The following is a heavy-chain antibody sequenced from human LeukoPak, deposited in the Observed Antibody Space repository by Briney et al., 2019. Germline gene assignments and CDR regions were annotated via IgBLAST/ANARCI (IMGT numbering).Heavy chain of an antibody. V-gene: IGHV1-3*01. D-gene: IGHD6-13*01. CDR2: INAGNGNT. CDR1: GYTFTSYA. Sequence: ASVKVSCKASGYTFTSYAMHWVRQAPGQRLEWMGWINAGNGNTKYSQKFQGRVTITRDTSASTAYMELSSLRSEDTAVYYCAREWVTAAPNWFDPWGQGTLVTVSS. CDR3: AREWVTAAPNWFDP. J-gene: IGHJ5*02.